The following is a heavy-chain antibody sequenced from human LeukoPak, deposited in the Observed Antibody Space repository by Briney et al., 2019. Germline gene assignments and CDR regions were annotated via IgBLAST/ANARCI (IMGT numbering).Heavy chain of an antibody. Sequence: GGSLRLSCAASGFTFSSYGMHWVRQAPGKGLEWVAVISYDGSNKYYADSVKGRFTISRDNSKNTLYLQMNSLRAEDTAVYYCAKGASYGDYDFDYWGQGTLVTVSS. CDR3: AKGASYGDYDFDY. D-gene: IGHD4-17*01. CDR1: GFTFSSYG. V-gene: IGHV3-30*18. CDR2: ISYDGSNK. J-gene: IGHJ4*02.